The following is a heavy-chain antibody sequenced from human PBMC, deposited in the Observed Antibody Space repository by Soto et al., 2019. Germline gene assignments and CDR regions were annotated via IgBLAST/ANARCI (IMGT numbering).Heavy chain of an antibody. CDR2: ISGSGDNT. D-gene: IGHD3-3*01. Sequence: QPGGSLRLSCAASGFTLSSSAMSWVRQAPGKGLEWVSAISGSGDNTYHADSVKGRFTISRDNSKNTLYLQMNSLRAEDTAVYYCAKRWGNRFLEPRDYFDYWGQGTLVTVSS. CDR1: GFTLSSSA. J-gene: IGHJ4*02. CDR3: AKRWGNRFLEPRDYFDY. V-gene: IGHV3-23*01.